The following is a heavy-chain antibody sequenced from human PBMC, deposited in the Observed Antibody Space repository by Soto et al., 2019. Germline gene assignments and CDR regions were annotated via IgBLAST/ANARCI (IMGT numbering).Heavy chain of an antibody. V-gene: IGHV4-31*03. D-gene: IGHD5-18*01. CDR1: GGSISSGGYY. Sequence: QVQLQESGPGLVKPSQTLSLTCTVSGGSISSGGYYWSWIRQHPGKGLEWIGYIYYSGSTYYNPSLTSRVTISVDTSKNQFSLKLSSVTAADTAVYYCARGRVDTAMVPDYWGQGTLVTVSS. CDR2: IYYSGST. J-gene: IGHJ4*02. CDR3: ARGRVDTAMVPDY.